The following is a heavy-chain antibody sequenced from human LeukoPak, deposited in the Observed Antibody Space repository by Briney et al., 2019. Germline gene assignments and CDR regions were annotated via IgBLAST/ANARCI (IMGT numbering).Heavy chain of an antibody. D-gene: IGHD3-10*01. V-gene: IGHV3-9*01. J-gene: IGHJ6*02. CDR2: ISWRSTTI. CDR3: AKDSYGHRYGMVV. Sequence: PGRSLRLSCAASGFSFADFAMHWVRQAPGKGLEWVSGISWRSTTIGYADSVKGRFTISRDNAKNSLYLQMNSLRPEDTALYYCAKDSYGHRYGMVVWGQGTTVTVSS. CDR1: GFSFADFA.